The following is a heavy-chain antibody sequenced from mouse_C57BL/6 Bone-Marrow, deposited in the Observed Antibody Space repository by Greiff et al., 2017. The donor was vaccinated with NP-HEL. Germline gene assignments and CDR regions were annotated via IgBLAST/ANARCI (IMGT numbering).Heavy chain of an antibody. CDR2: INPSNGGT. D-gene: IGHD2-14*01. Sequence: QVQLQQPGTELVKPGASVKLSCKASGYTFTSYWMPWVQQRPGQGLEWIGNINPSNGGTNYNEKFTSTATLTVDKSSSTAYMQLSSLTSEDSAVYYCARLGAYYRAYWGQGTLVTVSA. CDR3: ARLGAYYRAY. CDR1: GYTFTSYW. V-gene: IGHV1-53*01. J-gene: IGHJ3*01.